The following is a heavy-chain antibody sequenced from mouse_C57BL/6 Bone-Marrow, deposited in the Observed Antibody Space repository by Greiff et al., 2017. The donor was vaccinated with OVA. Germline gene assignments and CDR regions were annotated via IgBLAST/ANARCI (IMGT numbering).Heavy chain of an antibody. D-gene: IGHD1-1*01. V-gene: IGHV1-75*01. CDR3: ARRAYYYGSSYEYFDV. CDR1: GYTFTDYY. J-gene: IGHJ1*03. Sequence: QVQLQQSGTELVKPGASVKISCKASGYTFTDYYINWVKQRPGQGLEWIGWIFPGSGSTYYNEKFKGKATLTVDKSSSTAYMLLSSLTSEDSAVYFCARRAYYYGSSYEYFDVWGTGTTVTVSS. CDR2: IFPGSGST.